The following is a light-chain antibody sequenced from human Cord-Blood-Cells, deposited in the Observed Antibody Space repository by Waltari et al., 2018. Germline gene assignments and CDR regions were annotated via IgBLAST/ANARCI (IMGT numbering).Light chain of an antibody. CDR1: QSISSY. J-gene: IGKJ3*01. CDR2: SAS. Sequence: DIQMTQSPSSLSASVGDRVTITCRASQSISSYLNWYQQKPGKAPKLLIYSASSLQSGVPSRFSVSGSGTDFTLTISSLQPEDFATYYCQQSYSTPFTFCPGTKVDIK. V-gene: IGKV1-39*01. CDR3: QQSYSTPFT.